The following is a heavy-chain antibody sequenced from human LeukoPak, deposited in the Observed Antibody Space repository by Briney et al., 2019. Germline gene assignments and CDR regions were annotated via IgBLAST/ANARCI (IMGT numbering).Heavy chain of an antibody. V-gene: IGHV1-18*01. Sequence: ASVKVSCKASGYTFTSYDINWVRQATGQGLEWMGWISAYNGNTNYTQKLQGRVTMTTDTSTSTAYMELSSLRSEDTAVYYCARGSRHYYDSSGLRFDPWGQGTLVTVSS. D-gene: IGHD3-22*01. J-gene: IGHJ5*02. CDR3: ARGSRHYYDSSGLRFDP. CDR2: ISAYNGNT. CDR1: GYTFTSYD.